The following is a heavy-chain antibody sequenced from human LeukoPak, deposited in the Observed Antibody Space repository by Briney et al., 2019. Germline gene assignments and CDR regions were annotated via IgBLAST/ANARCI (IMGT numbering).Heavy chain of an antibody. J-gene: IGHJ6*02. CDR2: IIPILGIA. V-gene: IGHV1-69*04. D-gene: IGHD4-23*01. CDR1: GGTFSSYA. CDR3: ARDVAVVTLVYYYYYGMDV. Sequence: ASVKVSCKASGGTFSSYAISWVRQAPGQGLEWMGRIIPILGIANYAQKFQGRVTITADKSTSTAYMELSSLRSEDTAVYYCARDVAVVTLVYYYYYGMDVWGQGTTVTVSS.